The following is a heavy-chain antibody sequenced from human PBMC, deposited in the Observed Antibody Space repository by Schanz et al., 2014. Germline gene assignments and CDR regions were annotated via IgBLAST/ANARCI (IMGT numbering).Heavy chain of an antibody. CDR2: MYINSGST. J-gene: IGHJ6*02. D-gene: IGHD2-8*01. Sequence: EVQLVESGGGLIQPGGSLRLSCAVSGFTVNTNYMSWVRQAPGKGLEWISSMYINSGSTQYADSVKGRFIISRDSSKNTLFLQMNSLRAEDTAVYYCARGGCTNGLCYYYYGMDVWGQGTTVTVSS. V-gene: IGHV3-53*01. CDR1: GFTVNTNY. CDR3: ARGGCTNGLCYYYYGMDV.